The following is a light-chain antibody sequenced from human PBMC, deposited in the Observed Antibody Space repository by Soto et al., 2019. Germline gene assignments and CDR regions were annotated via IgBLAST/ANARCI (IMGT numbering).Light chain of an antibody. V-gene: IGKV1-27*01. CDR1: QGISNY. Sequence: DIQMTQSPSSLSASVGDRVTITCRASQGISNYLAWYQQKLGKVPNLLIYAASTLQSGVPSRFSGVGSGTDFTLTINSLQPEDVATYYCQKYNSAPYTFGQGTRLEIK. CDR3: QKYNSAPYT. CDR2: AAS. J-gene: IGKJ2*01.